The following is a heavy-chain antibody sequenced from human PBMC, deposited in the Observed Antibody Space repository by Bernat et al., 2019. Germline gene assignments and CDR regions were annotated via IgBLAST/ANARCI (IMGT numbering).Heavy chain of an antibody. CDR3: AKAQTIGSARWSDY. CDR1: GFTFSTYS. J-gene: IGHJ4*02. V-gene: IGHV3-23*04. D-gene: IGHD2-2*01. CDR2: VSGSGGST. Sequence: EVQLVESGGGLIQPGGSLRLSCAASGFTFSTYSMSWVRQAPGNGLEWVSTVSGSGGSTYYADSVKGRFTISRDKSKNTLYLEMNNLRAEDTAVYYCAKAQTIGSARWSDYWGQGTLVTVSS.